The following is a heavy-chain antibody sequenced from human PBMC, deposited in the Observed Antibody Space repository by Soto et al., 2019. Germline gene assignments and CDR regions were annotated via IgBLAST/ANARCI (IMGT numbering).Heavy chain of an antibody. Sequence: SETLSLTCAVYGGSFSGYYWSWIRQPPGKGLERIGEINHIGSTNYNPSLKSRVTISVDTSKNQFSLKLSSVTAADTAVYYCARSYSSSWYFDYWGQGTLVTVSS. CDR1: GGSFSGYY. V-gene: IGHV4-34*01. CDR3: ARSYSSSWYFDY. D-gene: IGHD6-13*01. CDR2: INHIGST. J-gene: IGHJ4*02.